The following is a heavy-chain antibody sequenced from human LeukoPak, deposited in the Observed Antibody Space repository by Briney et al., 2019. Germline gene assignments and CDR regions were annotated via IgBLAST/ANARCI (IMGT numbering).Heavy chain of an antibody. CDR1: GFSFSDHY. Sequence: GGSLRLSCAASGFSFSDHYMDWVRQAPGKGLEWVSGISWNSGSIDYADSVKGRFTISRDNAKNSLYLQMNSLRAEDTAFYYCAKDEYGSGTYYYFDYWGQGTLVTVSS. CDR3: AKDEYGSGTYYYFDY. V-gene: IGHV3-9*01. D-gene: IGHD3-10*01. J-gene: IGHJ4*02. CDR2: ISWNSGSI.